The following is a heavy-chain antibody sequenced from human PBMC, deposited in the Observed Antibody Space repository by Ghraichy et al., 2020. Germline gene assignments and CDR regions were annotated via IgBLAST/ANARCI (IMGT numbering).Heavy chain of an antibody. Sequence: SQTLSLTCTVSGGSISSGGYYWSWIRQHPGKGLEWIGYIYYSGSTYYNPSLKSLVTISVDTSKNQFSLKLSSVTAADTAVYYCARVSSLGVTTSYYYGMDVWGQGTTVTVSS. CDR3: ARVSSLGVTTSYYYGMDV. CDR2: IYYSGST. V-gene: IGHV4-31*01. J-gene: IGHJ6*02. CDR1: GGSISSGGYY. D-gene: IGHD4-17*01.